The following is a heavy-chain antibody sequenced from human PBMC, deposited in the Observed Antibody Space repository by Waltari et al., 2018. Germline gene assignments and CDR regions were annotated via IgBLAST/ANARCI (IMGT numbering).Heavy chain of an antibody. J-gene: IGHJ3*02. Sequence: QVQLVQSGAEVKKPGASVKVSCKASGYTFTGYYMHWVRQAPGQGLEWMGRINPKSGGTNDAQKFQGRGTMTRDTSISTAYMELSRLRSDDTAVYYCASRRGSSSWNDAFDIWGQGTMVTVSS. D-gene: IGHD6-13*01. CDR2: INPKSGGT. CDR1: GYTFTGYY. V-gene: IGHV1-2*06. CDR3: ASRRGSSSWNDAFDI.